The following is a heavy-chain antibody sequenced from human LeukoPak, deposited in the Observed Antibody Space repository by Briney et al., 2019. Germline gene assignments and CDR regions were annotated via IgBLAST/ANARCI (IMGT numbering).Heavy chain of an antibody. V-gene: IGHV3-23*01. CDR1: GFTFSSYA. D-gene: IGHD6-19*01. CDR3: AKGKGSSLAGTDY. CDR2: ISGSGGST. Sequence: GGSLRLSCAASGFTFSSYAMSWVRQAPGKGLEWVSAISGSGGSTYYADSVKGRFTISRDNSKNTLYLQMDSLRAEDTAVYYCAKGKGSSLAGTDYWGQGILVTVSS. J-gene: IGHJ4*02.